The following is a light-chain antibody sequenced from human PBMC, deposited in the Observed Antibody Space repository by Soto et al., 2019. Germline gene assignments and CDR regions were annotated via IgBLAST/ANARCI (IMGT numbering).Light chain of an antibody. V-gene: IGKV3-20*01. Sequence: ELVLTQSPGTLSLSPGERATLSCRASQSVSNSYLAWYQQKPGQAPRLLIYGASSRATAIPDRFSGSGSGTDFTLTISRLEPEDYAVYYCQQYGSSPTWTFGQGTKVEIK. CDR3: QQYGSSPTWT. CDR2: GAS. CDR1: QSVSNSY. J-gene: IGKJ1*01.